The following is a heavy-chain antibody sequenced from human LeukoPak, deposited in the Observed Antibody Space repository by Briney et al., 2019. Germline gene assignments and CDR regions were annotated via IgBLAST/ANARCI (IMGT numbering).Heavy chain of an antibody. CDR1: GFTFSTYS. CDR3: ARDSNWSYCGGDCYRSYFDY. D-gene: IGHD2-21*02. Sequence: PGGSLRLSCAASGFTFSTYSMNWVRQAPGKGLEWVSSISSNNRYIYYADSVKGRFTISRDNAKNSLYLQMNSLRAEDTAVYYCARDSNWSYCGGDCYRSYFDYWGQGTLVTVSS. J-gene: IGHJ4*02. CDR2: ISSNNRYI. V-gene: IGHV3-21*01.